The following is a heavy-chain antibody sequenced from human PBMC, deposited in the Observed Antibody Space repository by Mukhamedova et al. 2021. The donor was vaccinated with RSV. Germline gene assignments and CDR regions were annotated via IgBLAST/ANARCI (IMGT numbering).Heavy chain of an antibody. Sequence: ISYDGSNKYYADSVKGRFTISRDNSKNTLYLQMNSLRAEDTAVYYCASVRGWGVTQPYYYYGMDVWGQGTTVTVSS. D-gene: IGHD3-16*01. J-gene: IGHJ6*02. CDR3: ASVRGWGVTQPYYYYGMDV. CDR2: ISYDGSNK. V-gene: IGHV3-30*01.